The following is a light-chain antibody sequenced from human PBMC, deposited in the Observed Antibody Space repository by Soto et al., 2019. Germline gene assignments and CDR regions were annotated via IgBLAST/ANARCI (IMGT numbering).Light chain of an antibody. V-gene: IGLV2-8*01. CDR1: SSDVGGYNS. Sequence: QSALTQPPSASGSPGQSVAISCTGTSSDVGGYNSVSWYQQHPGKAPKLMIYEVTKRPSGVPDRFSGSKSGNTASLTVSGLQAEDEGDYYCSSYAGTYYLYVFGTGNEVTVL. J-gene: IGLJ1*01. CDR3: SSYAGTYYLYV. CDR2: EVT.